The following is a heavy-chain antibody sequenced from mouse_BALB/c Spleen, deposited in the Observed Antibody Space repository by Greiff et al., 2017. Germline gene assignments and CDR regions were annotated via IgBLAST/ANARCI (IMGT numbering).Heavy chain of an antibody. V-gene: IGHV5-6*02. D-gene: IGHD1-1*01. Sequence: EVKLVESGGDLVKPGGSLKLSCAASGFTFSSYGMSWVRQTPDKRLEWVATISSGGSYTYYPDSVKGRFTISRDNAKNTLYLQMSSLKSEDTAMYYCARRDYYGSRGDYFDYWGQGTTLTVSS. J-gene: IGHJ2*01. CDR2: ISSGGSYT. CDR3: ARRDYYGSRGDYFDY. CDR1: GFTFSSYG.